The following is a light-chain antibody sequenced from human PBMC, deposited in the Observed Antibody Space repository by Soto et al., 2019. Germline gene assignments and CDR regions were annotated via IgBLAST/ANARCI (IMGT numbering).Light chain of an antibody. J-gene: IGLJ3*02. V-gene: IGLV2-14*01. CDR2: EVS. CDR1: SSDVGGYNY. Sequence: QSVLTQPASVSGSPGQSITISCTGTSSDVGGYNYVSWYQQHPGKAPKLMIYEVSNRPSGVSNRFSGSKSGNTASLTISGLQAEDEADYYWSSYTSGSTWVFGGGTQLTVL. CDR3: SSYTSGSTWV.